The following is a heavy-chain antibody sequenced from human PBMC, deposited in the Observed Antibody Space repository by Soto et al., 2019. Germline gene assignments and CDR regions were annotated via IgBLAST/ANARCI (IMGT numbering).Heavy chain of an antibody. CDR3: ARVHNNNQPWGHFDH. CDR2: ISGSGSTV. V-gene: IGHV3-48*03. Sequence: PGGSLRLSCAASGFTFRTYEMNWVRQAPGKGLEWVSHISGSGSTVYYADSVKGRFTFSRDNAKNSLFLQMNSLRAEDTAVYYCARVHNNNQPWGHFDHWGHGTLVTVSS. CDR1: GFTFRTYE. D-gene: IGHD2-2*01. J-gene: IGHJ4*01.